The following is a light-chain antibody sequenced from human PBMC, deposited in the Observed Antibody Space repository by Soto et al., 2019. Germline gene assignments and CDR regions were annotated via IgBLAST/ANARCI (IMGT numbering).Light chain of an antibody. CDR1: QSLLHSTGNNH. CDR3: MQGRQLPAT. CDR2: WGS. J-gene: IGKJ5*01. V-gene: IGKV2-28*01. Sequence: DIVMTQSPLSLPVTPGEPASISCRSSQSLLHSTGNNHLDWYLQKPGQPPQLLIYWGSNRASGVPVRFSGSGSGADFTLKISRVEADDVGVYYCMQGRQLPATFDQGTRLDIK.